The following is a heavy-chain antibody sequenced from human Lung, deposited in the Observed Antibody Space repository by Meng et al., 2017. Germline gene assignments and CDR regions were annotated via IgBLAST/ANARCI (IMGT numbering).Heavy chain of an antibody. D-gene: IGHD1-26*01. J-gene: IGHJ4*02. V-gene: IGHV4-4*02. Sequence: QVHVRESGPGLVKPSGTLSLTCAVSGGSITSSTWWSWVRQTPGKGLEWFGEIFHSGSTNYNPPLESRVTISVDKSKNQFSLKVYSVTAADTATYYCARFDISSSGRGDYWGQGILVTVSS. CDR2: IFHSGST. CDR1: GGSITSSTW. CDR3: ARFDISSSGRGDY.